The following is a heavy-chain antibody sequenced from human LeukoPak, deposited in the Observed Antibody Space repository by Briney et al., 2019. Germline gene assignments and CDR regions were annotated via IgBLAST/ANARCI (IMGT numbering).Heavy chain of an antibody. CDR2: INHSGST. V-gene: IGHV4-34*01. J-gene: IGHJ4*02. CDR3: ARFHSSGYDH. CDR1: GGSFSGYY. D-gene: IGHD3-22*01. Sequence: PSETLSLTCAVYGGSFSGYYWSWIRQPPGKGLEWIGEINHSGSTNYNPSLKSRVTISVDTSKNQFSLKLSSVTAADTAVYYCARFHSSGYDHWGQGTLVTVSS.